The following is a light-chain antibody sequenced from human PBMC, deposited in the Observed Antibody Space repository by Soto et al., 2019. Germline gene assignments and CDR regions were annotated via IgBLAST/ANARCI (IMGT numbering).Light chain of an antibody. V-gene: IGKV3-15*01. Sequence: EVVMTQSPATLSVSPGERATLSCRASQSVSSYLAWYQQQPGQAPRLLIYGASTRATGIPARFSGSGSGTEFPLTISSLQSEDFAVYYCQQYSDWPLITFGQGTRLEIK. CDR1: QSVSSY. J-gene: IGKJ5*01. CDR2: GAS. CDR3: QQYSDWPLIT.